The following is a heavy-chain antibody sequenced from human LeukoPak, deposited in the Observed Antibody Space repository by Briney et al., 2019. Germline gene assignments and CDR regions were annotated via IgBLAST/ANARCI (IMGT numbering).Heavy chain of an antibody. CDR2: IVVTGST. V-gene: IGHV4-59*08. D-gene: IGHD3-16*02. CDR1: GGSIGTYY. Sequence: SETLSLTCPVSGGSIGTYYWSWIRQSPGKGLEWIGYIVVTGSTRYNPYLQSRVTISVDTSRNQFFLKMSSVTAADTAVYYCARHIGGGIEDMDVWGKGTKVTVSS. CDR3: ARHIGGGIEDMDV. J-gene: IGHJ6*03.